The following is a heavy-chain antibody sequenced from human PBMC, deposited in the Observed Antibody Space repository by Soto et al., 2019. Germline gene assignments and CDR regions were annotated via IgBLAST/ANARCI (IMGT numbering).Heavy chain of an antibody. D-gene: IGHD3-10*01. V-gene: IGHV4-59*01. CDR3: ARVVGYYGSGDSYQYYFDY. J-gene: IGHJ4*02. Sequence: SETLSLTCTVSGGSISSYYWSWIRQPPGKGLEWIGYIYYSGSTNYNPSLKSRVTISVDTSKNQFSLKLSSVTAADTAVYYCARVVGYYGSGDSYQYYFDYWGQGTLVTVSS. CDR2: IYYSGST. CDR1: GGSISSYY.